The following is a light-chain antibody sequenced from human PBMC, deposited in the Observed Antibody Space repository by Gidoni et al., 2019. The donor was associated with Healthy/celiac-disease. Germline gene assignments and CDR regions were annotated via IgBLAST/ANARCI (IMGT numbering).Light chain of an antibody. CDR1: QSVSSSY. Sequence: EIVLTHSPGPLSLSPGERATLSCRASQSVSSSYLAWYQQKPGQAPRLLIYGASCRAPGIPDRFSGSGSGTAFTLTISKLEPEDFAVYYCQQYSSSRFTFXPXTKVDIK. J-gene: IGKJ3*01. V-gene: IGKV3-20*01. CDR2: GAS. CDR3: QQYSSSRFT.